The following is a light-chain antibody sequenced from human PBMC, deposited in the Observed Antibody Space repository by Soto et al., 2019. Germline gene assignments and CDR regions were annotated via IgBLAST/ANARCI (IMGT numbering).Light chain of an antibody. CDR3: QQYNSIPFT. V-gene: IGKV1-5*03. CDR2: KAS. Sequence: DIQMTQSPSTLSASVGDRVTITCRASHSISSWLAWYQQKPGKAPKLLIYKASSLESGVPSRFSGSGSGTEFTLTISSLQPDDFATYYCQQYNSIPFTFGPGTKVDIK. J-gene: IGKJ3*01. CDR1: HSISSW.